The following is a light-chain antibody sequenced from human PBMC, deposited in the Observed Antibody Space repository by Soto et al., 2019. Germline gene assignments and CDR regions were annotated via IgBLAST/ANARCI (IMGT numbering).Light chain of an antibody. J-gene: IGKJ4*01. CDR3: QQYYGTPLT. CDR2: WAS. Sequence: DIVLTQSPDSLSVSLGERATIDCKSSRSLLYSPNHKNYLAWYQHKPGQPPRLLINWASARESGVPDRFSGAGSGTDFTLTISSLQVEDVAVYFCQQYYGTPLTFGGGTKVEIK. CDR1: RSLLYSPNHKNY. V-gene: IGKV4-1*01.